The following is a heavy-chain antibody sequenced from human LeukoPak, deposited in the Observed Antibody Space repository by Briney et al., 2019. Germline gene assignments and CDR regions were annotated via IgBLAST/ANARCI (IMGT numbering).Heavy chain of an antibody. Sequence: ASVKVSCKVSGYTLTELSMHWVRQAPGQGLEWMGGIIPIFGTANYAQKFQGRVTITADESTSTAYMELSSLRSEDTAVYYCASKFNYWGQGTLVTVSS. J-gene: IGHJ4*02. CDR1: GYTLTELS. CDR3: ASKFNY. CDR2: IIPIFGTA. V-gene: IGHV1-69*13.